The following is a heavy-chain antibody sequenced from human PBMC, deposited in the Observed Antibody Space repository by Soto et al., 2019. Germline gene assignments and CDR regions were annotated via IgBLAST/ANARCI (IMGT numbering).Heavy chain of an antibody. J-gene: IGHJ4*02. CDR3: ARDLQVGYYDSSGYPDY. V-gene: IGHV1-69*13. CDR1: GGTFSSYA. CDR2: IIPIFGTA. D-gene: IGHD3-22*01. Sequence: SVKVSCKASGGTFSSYAVSWVRQAPGQGLEWMGGIIPIFGTANYAQKFQGRVTITADESTSTAYMELSSLRSEDTAVYYCARDLQVGYYDSSGYPDYWGQGTLVTVSS.